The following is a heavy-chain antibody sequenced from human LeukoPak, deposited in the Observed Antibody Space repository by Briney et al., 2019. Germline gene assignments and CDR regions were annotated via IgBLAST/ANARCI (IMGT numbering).Heavy chain of an antibody. CDR1: GGSISSYY. CDR2: IYYSGST. Sequence: SETLPLTCTVSGGSISSYYWSWIRQPPGKGLEWIGYIYYSGSTNYNPSLKSRVTISVDTSKNQFSLKLSSVTAADTAVYYCARGDCGGDCSAFDYWGQGTLVTVSS. D-gene: IGHD2-21*02. CDR3: ARGDCGGDCSAFDY. J-gene: IGHJ4*02. V-gene: IGHV4-59*01.